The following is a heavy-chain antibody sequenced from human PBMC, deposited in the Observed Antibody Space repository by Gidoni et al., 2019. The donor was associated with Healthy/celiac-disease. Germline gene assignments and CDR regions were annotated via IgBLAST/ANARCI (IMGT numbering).Heavy chain of an antibody. CDR1: GGSISSSSYS. V-gene: IGHV4-39*01. J-gene: IGHJ3*02. CDR3: ARHFNPPYDSSGYYTGDDAFDI. D-gene: IGHD3-22*01. Sequence: QLQLQESGPGLVKPSETLSLTCTVSGGSISSSSYSWGWIRQPPGKGLEWIGSIYYSGSTYYNPSLKSRVTISVDTSKNQFSLKLSSVTAADTAVYYCARHFNPPYDSSGYYTGDDAFDIWGQGTMVTVSS. CDR2: IYYSGST.